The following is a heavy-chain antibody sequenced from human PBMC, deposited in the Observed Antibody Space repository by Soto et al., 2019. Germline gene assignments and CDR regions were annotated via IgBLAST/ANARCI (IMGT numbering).Heavy chain of an antibody. Sequence: QVQLQQWGAGLLKPSETLSLTCAVYGGSFSGYYWSWIRQPPGKGLEWIGEINHSGSTNYNPSRKSRVTISGDTPKNQFSLKRSSVTAAYTAVYYSARGRYYYVILTGYYKPLDYWGQGTLVTVSS. J-gene: IGHJ4*02. CDR2: INHSGST. CDR3: ARGRYYYVILTGYYKPLDY. V-gene: IGHV4-34*01. CDR1: GGSFSGYY. D-gene: IGHD3-9*01.